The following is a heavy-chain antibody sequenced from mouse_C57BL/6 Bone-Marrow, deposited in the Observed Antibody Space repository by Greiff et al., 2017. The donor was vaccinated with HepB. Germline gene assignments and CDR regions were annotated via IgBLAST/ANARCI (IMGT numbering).Heavy chain of an antibody. CDR1: GYTFTDYN. J-gene: IGHJ3*01. D-gene: IGHD4-1*01. CDR2: INPNNGGT. Sequence: VQLQQSGPELVKPGASVKIPCKASGYTFTDYNMDWVKQSHGKSLEWIGDINPNNGGTIYNQKFKGKATLTVDKSSSTAYMELRSLTSEDTAVYYCARGYGLNWGGGFAYWGQGTLVTVSA. V-gene: IGHV1-18*01. CDR3: ARGYGLNWGGGFAY.